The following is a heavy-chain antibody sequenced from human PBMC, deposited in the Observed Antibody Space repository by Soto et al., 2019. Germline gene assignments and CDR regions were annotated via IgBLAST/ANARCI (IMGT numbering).Heavy chain of an antibody. CDR1: GYTFTGYY. V-gene: IGHV1-2*04. Sequence: ASVKVSCKASGYTFTGYYMHWVRQAPGQGLEWMGWINPNSGGTNYAQKFQGWVTMTRDTSISTAYMGLSRLRSDDTAVDYCARESFSSSSENYYYYYMDVWGKGTTVTVSS. CDR3: ARESFSSSSENYYYYYMDV. D-gene: IGHD6-6*01. J-gene: IGHJ6*03. CDR2: INPNSGGT.